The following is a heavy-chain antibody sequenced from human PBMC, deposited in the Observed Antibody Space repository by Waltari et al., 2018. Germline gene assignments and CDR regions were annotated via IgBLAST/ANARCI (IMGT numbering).Heavy chain of an antibody. Sequence: QVQLQESGPGLVKPSETLSLTCTVSGGSISSYYWSWIRQPPGKGLEWIGYIYYSGSTNYNPSLKSRVTISVDTSKNQFSLKLSSVTAADTAVYYCARARGPDLSGSYFDYWGQGTLVTVSS. J-gene: IGHJ4*02. CDR2: IYYSGST. D-gene: IGHD1-26*01. V-gene: IGHV4-59*01. CDR1: GGSISSYY. CDR3: ARARGPDLSGSYFDY.